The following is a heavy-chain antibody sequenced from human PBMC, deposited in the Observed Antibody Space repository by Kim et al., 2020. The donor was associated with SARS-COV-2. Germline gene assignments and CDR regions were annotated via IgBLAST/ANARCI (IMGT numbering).Heavy chain of an antibody. J-gene: IGHJ6*02. CDR3: VRDNFDSSEVFYYFYGLDV. V-gene: IGHV3-30*03. CDR1: GFTFNSYG. CDR2: ISFDGSKK. Sequence: GGSLRLSCVASGFTFNSYGIHWVRQAPGKGLEWVAVISFDGSKKLYVDSLKGRFTVSRDYSKNTLYLQMNSLRTEDTAVYFCVRDNFDSSEVFYYFYGLDVWGQATTVTVSS. D-gene: IGHD1-20*01.